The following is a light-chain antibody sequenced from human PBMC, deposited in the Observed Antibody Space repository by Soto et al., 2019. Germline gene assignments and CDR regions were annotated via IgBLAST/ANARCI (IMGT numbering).Light chain of an antibody. Sequence: QSVLTQPPSVAGAPGQRVTISCTGSSSNIGAGYDVHWYQQLPGTAPKLLIYGNSNRPSGVPDRFSGSKSGTSAYLAITGLQAEDEADYYCQSYDSSRSGWVFGGGTKLTVL. J-gene: IGLJ3*02. CDR1: SSNIGAGYD. CDR3: QSYDSSRSGWV. CDR2: GNS. V-gene: IGLV1-40*01.